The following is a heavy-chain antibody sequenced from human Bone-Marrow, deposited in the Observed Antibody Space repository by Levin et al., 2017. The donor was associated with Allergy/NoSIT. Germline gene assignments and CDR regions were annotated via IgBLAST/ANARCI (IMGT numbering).Heavy chain of an antibody. V-gene: IGHV3-7*01. CDR3: AKPPRTVGAPNWFDP. J-gene: IGHJ5*02. D-gene: IGHD1-26*01. Sequence: GGSLRLSCAASGFTFSSYWMGWVRQAPGKGLEWVANIKQDGSEKYYVDSVKGRFTISRDNAKNSLFLQMNSLRVEDTAVYYCAKPPRTVGAPNWFDPWGQGTLVTVSS. CDR2: IKQDGSEK. CDR1: GFTFSSYW.